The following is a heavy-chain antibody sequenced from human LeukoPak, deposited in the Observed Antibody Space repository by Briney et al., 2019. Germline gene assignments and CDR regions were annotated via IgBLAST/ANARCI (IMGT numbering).Heavy chain of an antibody. D-gene: IGHD3-22*01. V-gene: IGHV1-2*02. CDR1: TYTFTGYY. J-gene: IGHJ4*02. CDR2: VDPNSDGR. CDR3: ARGIRGATSGYSPFDY. Sequence: ASVKVSCKASTYTFTGYYMHWVRQAPGQGLEWMGWVDPNSDGRNYAQKFQGRVTMTRDTSIDTAYMELSSLRSDDTAVYYCARGIRGATSGYSPFDYWDQGTLVTVSS.